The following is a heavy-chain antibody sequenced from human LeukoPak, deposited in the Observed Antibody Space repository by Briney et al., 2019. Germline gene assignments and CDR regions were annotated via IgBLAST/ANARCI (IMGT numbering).Heavy chain of an antibody. V-gene: IGHV1-46*01. CDR1: GYTLTSYY. D-gene: IGHD5-24*01. J-gene: IGHJ4*02. Sequence: ASVKVSCKASGYTLTSYYLHWVRQAPGQGLEWMAIINPSGDTTSHAQKFQGRVTMTRDTSASTVYMELSSLRSEDTAVYYCAGRRDGYTLFDYWGQGTLVTVSS. CDR2: INPSGDTT. CDR3: AGRRDGYTLFDY.